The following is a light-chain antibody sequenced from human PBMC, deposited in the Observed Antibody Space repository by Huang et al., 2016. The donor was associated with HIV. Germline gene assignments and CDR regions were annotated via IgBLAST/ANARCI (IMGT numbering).Light chain of an antibody. CDR2: AAS. CDR3: LQLNSYPGT. Sequence: IQLTQSPSSLSASVGDRVTITCRARQDISSYLDWYQQKPGKAPKLLIYAASTLESGVPSRFSGSGSGTDFTLTINNLQPEDFATYYCLQLNSYPGTFGPGTNVDV. J-gene: IGKJ3*01. CDR1: QDISSY. V-gene: IGKV1-9*01.